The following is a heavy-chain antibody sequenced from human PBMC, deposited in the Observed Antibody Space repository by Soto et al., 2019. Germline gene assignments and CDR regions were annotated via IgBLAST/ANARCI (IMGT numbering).Heavy chain of an antibody. V-gene: IGHV1-2*04. CDR3: ARDHNGAEPNAFDV. CDR2: INPDSGGT. J-gene: IGHJ3*01. CDR1: GYTFTGYY. D-gene: IGHD1-26*01. Sequence: ASVKVSCKASGYTFTGYYIHWVRQAPGQGLEWMGWINPDSGGTNYVQKFRDWVTMTRDTSITTAYLELSGPRSDDTAVYYCARDHNGAEPNAFDVWGQGTMVTVSS.